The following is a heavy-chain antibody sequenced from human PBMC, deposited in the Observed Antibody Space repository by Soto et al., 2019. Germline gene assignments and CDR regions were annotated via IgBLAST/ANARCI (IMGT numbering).Heavy chain of an antibody. V-gene: IGHV1-8*01. J-gene: IGHJ6*03. CDR3: ARVWNYYGSGSYYLWSYYYMDV. CDR2: MNPNSGNT. Sequence: ASVKVSCKASGYTFTSYDINWVRQATGQGLEWMGWMNPNSGNTGYAQKFQGRVTMTRNTSISTAYMELSSLRSEDTAVYYCARVWNYYGSGSYYLWSYYYMDVWGKGTTVTVSS. D-gene: IGHD3-10*01. CDR1: GYTFTSYD.